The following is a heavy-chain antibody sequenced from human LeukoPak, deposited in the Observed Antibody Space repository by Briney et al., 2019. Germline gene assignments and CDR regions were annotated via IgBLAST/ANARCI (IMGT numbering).Heavy chain of an antibody. V-gene: IGHV4-30-4*01. CDR3: ARQPGKYGSGSYPYHYYGMDV. D-gene: IGHD3-10*01. Sequence: SETLSLTCTVSGGSISSGDYYWSWIRQPPGKGLEWIGYIYYSGSTYYNPSLKSRVTISVDTSKNQFSLKLSSAAAADTAVYYCARQPGKYGSGSYPYHYYGMDVWGQGTTVTVSS. CDR2: IYYSGST. J-gene: IGHJ6*02. CDR1: GGSISSGDYY.